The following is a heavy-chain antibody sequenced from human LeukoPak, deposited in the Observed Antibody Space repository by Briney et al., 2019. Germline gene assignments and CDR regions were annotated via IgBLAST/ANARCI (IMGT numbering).Heavy chain of an antibody. CDR1: GFTVSSNY. D-gene: IGHD4-17*01. Sequence: GGSLRPSCAASGFTVSSNYMSWVRQAPGKGLEWVSVLYSGGNTYYADSVKGRFSISRDDSKNTLYLQMNSLRADDTAVYYCARGGTATTQPFGYWGQGALVTVSS. V-gene: IGHV3-66*01. CDR2: LYSGGNT. CDR3: ARGGTATTQPFGY. J-gene: IGHJ4*02.